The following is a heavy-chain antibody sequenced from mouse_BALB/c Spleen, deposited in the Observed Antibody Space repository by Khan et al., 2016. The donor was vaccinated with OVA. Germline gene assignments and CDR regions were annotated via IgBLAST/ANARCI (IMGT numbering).Heavy chain of an antibody. J-gene: IGHJ1*01. CDR2: ITPANGNT. Sequence: VQLKQSGAELVKPGASVKLSCTASGFNIKDTYIHWVKRRPEQGLEWIGRITPANGNTEYDPKFQGQATMRADTSSNTAYLQLSSLTSGDTAVYYCVRPSYAPQNFDVWGAGTTVTVSS. D-gene: IGHD6-1*01. V-gene: IGHV14-3*02. CDR1: GFNIKDTY. CDR3: VRPSYAPQNFDV.